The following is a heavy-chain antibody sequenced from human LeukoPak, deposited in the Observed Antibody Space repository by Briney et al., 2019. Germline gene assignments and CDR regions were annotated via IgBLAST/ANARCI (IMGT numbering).Heavy chain of an antibody. J-gene: IGHJ4*02. D-gene: IGHD6-13*01. CDR3: ARDESAGGTHFDY. CDR2: ISAYSGDT. V-gene: IGHV1-18*01. CDR1: GGTFSSYA. Sequence: LAASVKVSCKASGGTFSSYAISWVRQAPGQGLEWMGWISAYSGDTNYAQKFQGRVTMTRDISTSTAYMELRSLRSDDTAFYYCARDESAGGTHFDYWGQGTLVTVSS.